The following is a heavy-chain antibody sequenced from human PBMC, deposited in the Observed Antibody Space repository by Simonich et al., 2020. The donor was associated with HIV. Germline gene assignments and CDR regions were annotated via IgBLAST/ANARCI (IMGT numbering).Heavy chain of an antibody. J-gene: IGHJ1*01. V-gene: IGHV4-34*01. CDR1: GGSFSGYY. Sequence: QVQLQQWGAGLLKPSETLSLTCAVYGGSFSGYYWTWIHQPPGKGLEWIGEIKHSGSTNYNPALKSRVTISVDTSKNQFSLKLSSVTAADTAVYYCARLTAGGLGEYFQHWGQGTLVTVSS. CDR3: ARLTAGGLGEYFQH. CDR2: IKHSGST. D-gene: IGHD6-13*01.